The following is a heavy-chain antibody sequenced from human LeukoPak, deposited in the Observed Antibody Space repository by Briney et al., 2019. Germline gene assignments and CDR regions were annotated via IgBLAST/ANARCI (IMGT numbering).Heavy chain of an antibody. CDR2: IWPDGSKK. CDR3: AKTSSSAELNLDY. CDR1: GFTFSAYA. D-gene: IGHD6-25*01. J-gene: IGHJ4*02. Sequence: GGSLRLSRAASGFTFSAYAMHWVRQATGKGLEWVAFIWPDGSKKYYADSVKGRFAISRENSKNTVYLQMNDLRPEDTALYFCAKTSSSAELNLDYWRQGTLLTVSS. V-gene: IGHV3-30*02.